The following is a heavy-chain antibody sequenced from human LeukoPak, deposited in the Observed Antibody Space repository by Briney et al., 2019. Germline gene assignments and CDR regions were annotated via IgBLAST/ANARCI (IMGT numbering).Heavy chain of an antibody. CDR2: IVNDGSTT. V-gene: IGHV3-74*01. D-gene: IGHD3-16*01. CDR1: GFTLSNYW. Sequence: GGSLRLSCAASGFTLSNYWMHWVRQAPGQGLVWVSRIVNDGSTTYADSVKGRFTISRDNAKNTLYLQMNSLRADDTAVYFCVRDNGGEHSWGQGTLVTVSS. CDR3: VRDNGGEHS. J-gene: IGHJ4*02.